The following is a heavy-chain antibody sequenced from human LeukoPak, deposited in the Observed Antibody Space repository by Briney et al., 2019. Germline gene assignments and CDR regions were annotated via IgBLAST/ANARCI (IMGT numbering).Heavy chain of an antibody. CDR3: AKGQDNLLLLSHFDS. CDR2: VSGDGQRT. D-gene: IGHD1-14*01. V-gene: IGHV3-23*01. Sequence: GGSLRLSCAASGFTFNNYAMNWVRQTPGKGLQWVSAVSGDGQRTFYADSVKGRFTIFRDNSMNTLSLQMNSLRVEDTAVYYCAKGQDNLLLLSHFDSWGQGILVTVSA. CDR1: GFTFNNYA. J-gene: IGHJ4*02.